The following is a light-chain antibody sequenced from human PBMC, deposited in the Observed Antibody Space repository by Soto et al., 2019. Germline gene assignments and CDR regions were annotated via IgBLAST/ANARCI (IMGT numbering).Light chain of an antibody. J-gene: IGKJ1*01. CDR3: QQRINWPRT. CDR1: QSVSRS. Sequence: DIVLTQSPATLSLSPGERVTLSCRASQSVSRSLAWYQQKPGQAPRLLIYDASNRATGIPARFSGSGSGTDFTLTISSLESEDFAIYYGQQRINWPRTFGQGTKVEIK. CDR2: DAS. V-gene: IGKV3-11*01.